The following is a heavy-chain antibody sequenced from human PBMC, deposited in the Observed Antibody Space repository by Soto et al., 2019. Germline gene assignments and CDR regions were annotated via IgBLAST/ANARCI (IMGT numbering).Heavy chain of an antibody. CDR3: ARELEGCSGGSCHPRNQSYYYGMDV. D-gene: IGHD2-15*01. CDR2: ILPIFGTA. CDR1: GGTFSSYA. V-gene: IGHV1-69*01. J-gene: IGHJ6*02. Sequence: QGQLVQSGAEVKKPGSSVKVSCKASGGTFSSYAISWVRQAPGQGLEWMGGILPIFGTANYAQKFQGRVTITADESTSTAYMELSSLGSEETAMYYCARELEGCSGGSCHPRNQSYYYGMDVWGQGTTVTVSS.